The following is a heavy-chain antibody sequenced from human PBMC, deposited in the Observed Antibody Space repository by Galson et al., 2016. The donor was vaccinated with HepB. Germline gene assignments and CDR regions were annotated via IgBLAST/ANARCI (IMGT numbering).Heavy chain of an antibody. V-gene: IGHV4-59*01. Sequence: SETLSLTCTVSTASITNFYWSWIRQSPEKALEWIGYVHYSGSTNYNPSLKSRVTISLDTSKNQFSLTLRSVTAADTAVYYCARDRSYYDSSFGYWGPGTLVTV. CDR2: VHYSGST. J-gene: IGHJ4*02. CDR3: ARDRSYYDSSFGY. CDR1: TASITNFY. D-gene: IGHD3-22*01.